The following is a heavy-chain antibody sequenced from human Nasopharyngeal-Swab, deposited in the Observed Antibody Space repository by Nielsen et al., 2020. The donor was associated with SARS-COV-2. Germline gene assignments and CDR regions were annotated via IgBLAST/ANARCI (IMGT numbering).Heavy chain of an antibody. J-gene: IGHJ6*02. D-gene: IGHD3-9*01. CDR1: GGSFSGYY. Sequence: SETLSLTCAVYGGSFSGYYWSWIRQPPGKGLEWIGYIYYSGSTNYNPSLKSRVTISVDTSKNQFSLKLSSVTAADTAVYYCARDAGSPLRYFDWPLMDVWGQGTTVTVSS. V-gene: IGHV4-59*13. CDR3: ARDAGSPLRYFDWPLMDV. CDR2: IYYSGST.